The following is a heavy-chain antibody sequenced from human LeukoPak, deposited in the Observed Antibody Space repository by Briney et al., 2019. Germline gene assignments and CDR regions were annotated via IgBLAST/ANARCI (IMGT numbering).Heavy chain of an antibody. J-gene: IGHJ6*02. CDR1: GYSFTRYA. CDR3: GRTTADYVYYGMDV. Sequence: ASVKVSCKASGYSFTRYAMYWVRQAPGQRLEWMGWINTGNGNTKYSRKFQGRVTITRDTSASTAHMELRSLRSEDTAVYYCGRTTADYVYYGMDVWGQGTTVTVSS. CDR2: INTGNGNT. D-gene: IGHD4-17*01. V-gene: IGHV1-3*04.